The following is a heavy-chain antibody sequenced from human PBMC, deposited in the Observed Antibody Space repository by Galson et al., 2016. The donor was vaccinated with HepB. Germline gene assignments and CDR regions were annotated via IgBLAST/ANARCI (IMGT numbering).Heavy chain of an antibody. Sequence: TLSLTCTVSGGSISSGGYYWGWIRQHPGKGLEWIGYIYYTGTTYYSPSLKSRVTISLDTSKDQFSLKLKSVTAADTAVYYCARDLDGRTGWADAYDIWGQGTLVTVSS. J-gene: IGHJ3*02. D-gene: IGHD1-14*01. CDR2: IYYTGTT. CDR1: GGSISSGGYY. CDR3: ARDLDGRTGWADAYDI. V-gene: IGHV4-31*03.